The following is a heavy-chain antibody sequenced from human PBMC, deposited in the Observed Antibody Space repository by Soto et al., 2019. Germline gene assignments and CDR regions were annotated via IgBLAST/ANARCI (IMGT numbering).Heavy chain of an antibody. CDR1: GGTLSSFA. CDR3: ANGHYNYFYHGMDV. J-gene: IGHJ6*02. V-gene: IGHV1-69*04. Sequence: QVQLVQSGSEVQKPGSSVKVSCKTSGGTLSSFAISWVRQAPGQGLGWVGTFIPVVAMAKYGQNFQGRVTISADQSTNTLFMELSSLRYEDPSIYYFANGHYNYFYHGMDVWGQGTTVIVSS. CDR2: FIPVVAMA. D-gene: IGHD2-8*01.